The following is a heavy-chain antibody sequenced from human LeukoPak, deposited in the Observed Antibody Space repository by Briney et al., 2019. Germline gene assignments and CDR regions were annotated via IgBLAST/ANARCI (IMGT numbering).Heavy chain of an antibody. V-gene: IGHV1-69*05. CDR1: GGTFSSYA. CDR2: IIPIFGTA. CDR3: ARDSSSWNYFDY. J-gene: IGHJ4*02. D-gene: IGHD6-13*01. Sequence: ASVKVSCKASGGTFSSYAISWVRQARGQGLEWMGGIIPIFGTANYAQKFQGRVTITTDESTSTAYMELSSLRSEDTAVYYCARDSSSWNYFDYWGQGTLVTVSS.